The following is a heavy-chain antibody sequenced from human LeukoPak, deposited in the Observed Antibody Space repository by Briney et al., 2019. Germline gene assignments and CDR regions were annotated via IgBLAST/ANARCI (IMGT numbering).Heavy chain of an antibody. Sequence: GGSLRLSCAASGFTFSTYWMTWVRQAPGKGLGWVANMKRDGSEVYYANSVKGHFTISRDNAKNSLYLQMNSLRAEDTAVYYCARYTEYYFDYWGQGTLVTVSS. D-gene: IGHD2-2*02. CDR2: MKRDGSEV. J-gene: IGHJ4*02. CDR3: ARYTEYYFDY. CDR1: GFTFSTYW. V-gene: IGHV3-7*01.